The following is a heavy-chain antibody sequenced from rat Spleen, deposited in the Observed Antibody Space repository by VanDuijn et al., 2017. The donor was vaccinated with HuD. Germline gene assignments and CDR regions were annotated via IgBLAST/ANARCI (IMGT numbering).Heavy chain of an antibody. CDR2: ISYDGSST. J-gene: IGHJ4*01. Sequence: EVQLVESGGGLVQPGRSLKLSCAASGFTFSDYNIAWVRQAPKKGLEWVATISYDGSSTYYRDSVKGRFTISRDNAKSTLYLQMDSLRSEDTAHYYCARLATEGPYVMDAWGQGASVTVSS. D-gene: IGHD1-11*01. CDR1: GFTFSDYN. V-gene: IGHV5-7*01. CDR3: ARLATEGPYVMDA.